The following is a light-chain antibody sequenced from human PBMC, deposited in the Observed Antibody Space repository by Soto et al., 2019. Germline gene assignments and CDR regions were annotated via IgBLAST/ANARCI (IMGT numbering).Light chain of an antibody. CDR2: GAS. CDR3: QQYSSSRT. CDR1: QSVSSN. J-gene: IGKJ1*01. Sequence: EIVLTQSPATLSLSPGERATLSFRASQSVSSNLAWYQQKPGQAPRLLIYGASTRATGIPARFSGSGSETDFTLTITRLEPEDFAVYYCQQYSSSRTFGQGTKVDIK. V-gene: IGKV3-20*01.